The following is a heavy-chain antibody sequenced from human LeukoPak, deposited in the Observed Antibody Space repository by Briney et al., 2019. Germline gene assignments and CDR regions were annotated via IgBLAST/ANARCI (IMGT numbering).Heavy chain of an antibody. CDR2: IHYTGTT. V-gene: IGHV4-59*01. J-gene: IGHJ6*03. CDR1: GGSISNSY. Sequence: PSETLSLTCTVSGGSISNSYWSWVRQPPGKGLEWIGYIHYTGTTNYNPSLKSRVAISVDTSKNQFSLKLSSVTAADTAVYYCARVVYYYYYMDVWGKGTTVTVSS. CDR3: ARVVYYYYYMDV.